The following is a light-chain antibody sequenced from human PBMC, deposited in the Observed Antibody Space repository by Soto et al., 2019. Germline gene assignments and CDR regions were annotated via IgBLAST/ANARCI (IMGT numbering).Light chain of an antibody. J-gene: IGKJ1*01. CDR1: QTISSW. CDR3: QHYNSYSEA. Sequence: IQMIPSPSTPSGSVGDRVTITCRASQTISSWLAWYQQKPGKAPKLLIYKASTLKSGVPSRFSGSGSGTEFTLTISSLQPDDFATYYCQHYNSYSEAFGQGTKVDIK. CDR2: KAS. V-gene: IGKV1-5*03.